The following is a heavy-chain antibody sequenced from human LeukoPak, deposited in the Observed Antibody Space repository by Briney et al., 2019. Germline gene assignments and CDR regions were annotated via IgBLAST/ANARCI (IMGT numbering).Heavy chain of an antibody. CDR1: GFTFGDYA. CDR3: ARDLNWETY. CDR2: IKQDGSEK. V-gene: IGHV3-7*01. J-gene: IGHJ4*02. Sequence: GGSLRLSCTASGFTFGDYAMSWVRQAPGKGLEWVANIKQDGSEKYYVDSVKGRFTISRDNAKNSLYLQMNSLRVEDTAVYYCARDLNWETYWGQGTLVSVSS. D-gene: IGHD7-27*01.